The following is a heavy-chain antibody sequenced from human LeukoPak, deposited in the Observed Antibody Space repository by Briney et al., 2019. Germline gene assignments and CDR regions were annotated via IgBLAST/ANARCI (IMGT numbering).Heavy chain of an antibody. J-gene: IGHJ4*02. D-gene: IGHD2-15*01. CDR2: ISGSGGST. V-gene: IGHV3-23*01. Sequence: QPGASLRLSCAASGFTFSSYAMSWVRQAPGKGLEWVSAISGSGGSTYYADSVKGRFTISRDNSKNTLCLQMNSLRAEDTAVYYCAKDIVVVVAGDHQSDYWGQGTLVTVSS. CDR1: GFTFSSYA. CDR3: AKDIVVVVAGDHQSDY.